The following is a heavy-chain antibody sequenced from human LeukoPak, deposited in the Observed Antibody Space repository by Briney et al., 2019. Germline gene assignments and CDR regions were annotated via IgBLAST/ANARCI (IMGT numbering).Heavy chain of an antibody. CDR1: GGSINSSSYF. CDR2: IYFSGST. Sequence: SETLSLTCTVSGGSINSSSYFWGWIRQPPGKGLEWIGSIYFSGSTYYNPSLKSGVTISVDTSTNQFSLKLSSVTAADTAVYYCARVDFPLIALAGTKHNWFDPWGQGTLVTVSS. J-gene: IGHJ5*02. CDR3: ARVDFPLIALAGTKHNWFDP. D-gene: IGHD6-19*01. V-gene: IGHV4-39*07.